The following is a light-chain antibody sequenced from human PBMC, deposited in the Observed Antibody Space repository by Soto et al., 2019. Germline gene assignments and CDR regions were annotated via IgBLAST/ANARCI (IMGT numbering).Light chain of an antibody. CDR1: QTTNTW. CDR2: DAS. CDR3: TQYISYPYT. Sequence: DIQMTQFPSTLSASVGDRVTITCRASQTTNTWLAWYQQKPGTAPKLLIYDASSLEGGVPSRFSASGSGTEFTLTISSLQPDDLATYYCTQYISYPYTFGQGTKVEIK. V-gene: IGKV1-5*01. J-gene: IGKJ2*01.